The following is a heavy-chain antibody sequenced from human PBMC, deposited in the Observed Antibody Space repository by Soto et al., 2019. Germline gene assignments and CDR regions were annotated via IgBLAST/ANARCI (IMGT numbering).Heavy chain of an antibody. Sequence: PGGSLRLSCAASGFTFSDHYMDWVRQAPGKGLEWVGRTRNKANSYTTEYAASVKGRFTISRDDSKNSLYLQMNSLKTEDTAVYYCARGATSGQQRAKAFDIWGQGTMVTVSS. CDR1: GFTFSDHY. CDR2: TRNKANSYTT. D-gene: IGHD6-13*01. V-gene: IGHV3-72*01. CDR3: ARGATSGQQRAKAFDI. J-gene: IGHJ3*02.